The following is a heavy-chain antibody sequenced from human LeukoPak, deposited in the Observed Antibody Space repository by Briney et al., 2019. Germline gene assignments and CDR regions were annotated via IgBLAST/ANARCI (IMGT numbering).Heavy chain of an antibody. CDR2: IYYSGST. V-gene: IGHV4-61*01. Sequence: SETLSLTCTVSGGSVSSGSYYWSWIRQPPGKGLEWIGYIYYSGSTNYNPSLKSRVTISVDRSKNQFSLKLSSVTAADTAVYYCASGYSYGYWFDYWGQGTLVTVSS. J-gene: IGHJ4*02. CDR3: ASGYSYGYWFDY. CDR1: GGSVSSGSYY. D-gene: IGHD5-18*01.